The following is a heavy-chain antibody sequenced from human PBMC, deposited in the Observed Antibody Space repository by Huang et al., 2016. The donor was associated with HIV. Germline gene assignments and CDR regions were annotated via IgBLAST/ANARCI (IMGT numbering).Heavy chain of an antibody. D-gene: IGHD2-21*02. V-gene: IGHV7-4-1*02. J-gene: IGHJ3*02. CDR3: TSAFNEYGDSHDAFDI. CDR1: GYRFSTFA. Sequence: QVHLVQSGSELKRPGASVTVPCKAFGYRFSTFAINWVRQAPGEGLEWMGWNNTHTGKPNDAQVFRGRFLFSLDTSVSTAHLQISSLKPEDTAVYYCTSAFNEYGDSHDAFDIWGQGTLVTVSS. CDR2: NNTHTGKP.